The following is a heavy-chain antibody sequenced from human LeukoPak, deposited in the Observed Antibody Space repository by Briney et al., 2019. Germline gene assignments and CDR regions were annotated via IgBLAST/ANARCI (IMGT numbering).Heavy chain of an antibody. J-gene: IGHJ4*02. V-gene: IGHV4-59*01. D-gene: IGHD3-10*01. CDR2: IYYSGST. Sequence: SETLSLTCTVSGGSISSYYWSWIRQPPGKGLEWIGYIYYSGSTSYNPSLNSRVTISVDTSKNKFSLKLSSVTAADTAVYYCARVPISTSARGYFDYWGQGTLVTVSS. CDR3: ARVPISTSARGYFDY. CDR1: GGSISSYY.